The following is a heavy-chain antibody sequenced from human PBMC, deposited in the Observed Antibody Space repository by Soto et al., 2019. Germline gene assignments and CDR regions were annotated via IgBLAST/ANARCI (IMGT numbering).Heavy chain of an antibody. V-gene: IGHV5-51*01. CDR3: ARGYCTATICDPWFDP. Sequence: GESLKISCQGSGYAFSSDWIALVRHMPGKGLEWMGIIYPGDSDTRYSPSFQGQVTISVDKSITTAYLQWSSLKASDTAMYYCARGYCTATICDPWFDPWGQGTLVTVSS. D-gene: IGHD2-8*02. CDR2: IYPGDSDT. CDR1: GYAFSSDW. J-gene: IGHJ5*02.